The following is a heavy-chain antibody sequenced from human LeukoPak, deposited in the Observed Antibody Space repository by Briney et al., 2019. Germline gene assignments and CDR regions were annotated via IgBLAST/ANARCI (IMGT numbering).Heavy chain of an antibody. CDR3: ARQRVLVVPAAIWDYYYYGMDV. V-gene: IGHV1-69*04. D-gene: IGHD2-2*01. CDR2: IIPVLGIT. J-gene: IGHJ6*02. Sequence: SVKVSCKASGGTFSTYAISWVRQAPGQGLEWMGRIIPVLGITNSAQKFQGRVTITADKFANTGYMELNSLRAEDTAVYYCARQRVLVVPAAIWDYYYYGMDVWGQGTTVTVSS. CDR1: GGTFSTYA.